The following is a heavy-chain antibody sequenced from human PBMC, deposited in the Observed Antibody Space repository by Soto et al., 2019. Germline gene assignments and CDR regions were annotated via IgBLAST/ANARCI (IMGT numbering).Heavy chain of an antibody. V-gene: IGHV4-30-4*01. CDR1: GGSISSGDFY. D-gene: IGHD3-22*01. CDR2: IHDSGTT. CDR3: ARRYYYDSRGYYGFDY. Sequence: QVQLQESGPGLVKAAEILSLTCSVSGGSISSGDFYWNWIRQPPGKGLEWIAYIHDSGTTYSNPSLKGRVTISLDTSMNQFSLKLNSVTAADTAVYFCARRYYYDSRGYYGFDYWGQGTLVTVSS. J-gene: IGHJ4*02.